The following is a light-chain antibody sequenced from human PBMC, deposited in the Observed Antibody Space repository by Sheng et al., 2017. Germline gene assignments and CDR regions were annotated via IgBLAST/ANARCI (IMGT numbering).Light chain of an antibody. J-gene: IGLJ1*01. V-gene: IGLV1-40*01. CDR3: SSYTSSTTGV. Sequence: QSVLTQPPSVSGAPGQRVTISCTGSSSNIGAGYDVHWYQQLPGTAPKLLIYGNDNRPSGVSTRFSGSKSGNTASLTISGLQAEDEADYYCSSYTSSTTGVFGTGTKVTVL. CDR1: SSNIGAGYD. CDR2: GND.